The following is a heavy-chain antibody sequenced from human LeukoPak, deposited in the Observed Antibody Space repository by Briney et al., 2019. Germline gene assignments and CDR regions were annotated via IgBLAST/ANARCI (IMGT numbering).Heavy chain of an antibody. CDR1: GFTFSSYA. CDR3: ARGLTYSSSPNSAPY. D-gene: IGHD6-13*01. J-gene: IGHJ4*02. V-gene: IGHV3-30-3*01. Sequence: PGGSLRLSCAASGFTFSSYAMHWVRQAPDKGLEWVAVISYDGGNKYYADSVKGRFTISRDNSKNTLYLQMNSLGPEDTAVYYCARGLTYSSSPNSAPYWGQGTLVTVSS. CDR2: ISYDGGNK.